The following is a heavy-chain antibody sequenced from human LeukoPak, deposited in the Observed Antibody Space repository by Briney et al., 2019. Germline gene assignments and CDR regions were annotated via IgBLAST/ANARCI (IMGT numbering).Heavy chain of an antibody. CDR1: GFTFSSYA. CDR3: AKDSYSGSYGDFDY. V-gene: IGHV3-30*09. J-gene: IGHJ4*02. Sequence: PGGSLRLSCAASGFTFSSYAMHWVRQAPGKGLEWVAVISYDGSNKYYADSVKGRFAISRDNSKNTLYLQMNSLRAEDTAVCYCAKDSYSGSYGDFDYWGQGTLVTVSS. D-gene: IGHD1-26*01. CDR2: ISYDGSNK.